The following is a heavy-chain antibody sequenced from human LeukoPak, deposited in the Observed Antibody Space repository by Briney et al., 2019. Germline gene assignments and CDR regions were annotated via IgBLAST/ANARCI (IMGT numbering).Heavy chain of an antibody. V-gene: IGHV3-74*01. Sequence: PGGSLRLSCAASGFTFSNYWMHWVRHAPGKGLVWVSRIYDDVSSTYYADSVKGRFTISRDDAKNTLYLQMNSLRAEDTAVYYCARGSITYYDFWSGYSPFDYWGQGTLVTVSS. J-gene: IGHJ4*02. CDR1: GFTFSNYW. D-gene: IGHD3-3*01. CDR2: IYDDVSST. CDR3: ARGSITYYDFWSGYSPFDY.